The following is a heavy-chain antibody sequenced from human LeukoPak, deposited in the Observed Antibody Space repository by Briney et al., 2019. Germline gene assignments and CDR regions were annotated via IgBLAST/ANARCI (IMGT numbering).Heavy chain of an antibody. J-gene: IGHJ4*02. Sequence: SETLSLTCTVSGGSISSNSYYWGWIRQPPGKGLEWIGSIYYSGSTYYNPSLKSRVTISVDTSKNQFSLKLSSVTAADTAVYYCARSPVWFGELLFDYWGQGTLVTVSS. CDR1: GGSISSNSYY. CDR2: IYYSGST. D-gene: IGHD3-10*01. V-gene: IGHV4-39*01. CDR3: ARSPVWFGELLFDY.